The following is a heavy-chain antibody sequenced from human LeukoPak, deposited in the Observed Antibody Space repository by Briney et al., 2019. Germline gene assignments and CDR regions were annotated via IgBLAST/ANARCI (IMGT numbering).Heavy chain of an antibody. Sequence: ASVKVSCKASGYTFTSYDINWVRQATGQGLEWMGWMNPNSGNTGYAQKFQGRVTITRDTSISTAYMELSSLRSEDTAVYYCAKAVPKAVVTPSFDYWGQGTLVTVSS. CDR2: MNPNSGNT. D-gene: IGHD4-23*01. CDR1: GYTFTSYD. J-gene: IGHJ4*02. V-gene: IGHV1-8*03. CDR3: AKAVPKAVVTPSFDY.